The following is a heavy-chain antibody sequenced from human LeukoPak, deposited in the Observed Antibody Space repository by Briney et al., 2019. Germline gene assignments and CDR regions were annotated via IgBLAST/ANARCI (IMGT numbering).Heavy chain of an antibody. V-gene: IGHV1-8*01. CDR2: MNPNSGNT. D-gene: IGHD6-19*01. J-gene: IGHJ4*02. CDR3: ARVKRAVAGTQKSFDY. CDR1: GYTFTSYD. Sequence: ASVKVSCKASGYTFTSYDINWVRQATGQGLEWMGWMNPNSGNTGYAQKFQGRATMTRNTSISTAYMELSSLRSEDTAVYYCARVKRAVAGTQKSFDYWGQGTLVTVSS.